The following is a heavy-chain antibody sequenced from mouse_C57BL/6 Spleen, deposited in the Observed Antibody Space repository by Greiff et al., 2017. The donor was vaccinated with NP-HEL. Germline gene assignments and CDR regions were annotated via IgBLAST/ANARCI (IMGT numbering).Heavy chain of an antibody. CDR1: GYTFTSYW. D-gene: IGHD2-4*01. CDR2: IDPSDSFT. V-gene: IGHV1-59*01. CDR3: AREGITQLFDY. Sequence: QVQLQQPGAELVRPGTSVKLSCKASGYTFTSYWMHWVKQRPGQGLEWIGVIDPSDSFTNYNQKFKGKATLTVDTSSSTAYMQLSSLTSEDSAVYYCAREGITQLFDYWGQGTTLTVSS. J-gene: IGHJ2*01.